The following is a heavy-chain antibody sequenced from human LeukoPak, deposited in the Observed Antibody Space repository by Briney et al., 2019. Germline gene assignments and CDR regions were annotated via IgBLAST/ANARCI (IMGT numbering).Heavy chain of an antibody. CDR1: GFTFSSYS. D-gene: IGHD3-10*01. CDR3: AREIATMVRGGYMDV. Sequence: GGSLRLSCAASGFTFSSYSMNWVRQAPGKGLEWVSSISSSSYIYYADSVKGRFTISRDNAKNSLYLQMNSLRAEDTAVYYCAREIATMVRGGYMDVWGKGTTVTISS. J-gene: IGHJ6*03. V-gene: IGHV3-21*01. CDR2: ISSSSYI.